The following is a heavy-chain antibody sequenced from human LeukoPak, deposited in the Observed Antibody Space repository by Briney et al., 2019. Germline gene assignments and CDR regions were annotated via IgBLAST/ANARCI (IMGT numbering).Heavy chain of an antibody. Sequence: PGGSLRLSCAASGFTFNTYEMNWVRQAPGKGLEWVSYISSSGSTIYYADSVKGRFTISRDNAKNSLYLQMNSLRAEDTAVYYCARVYSSSWYFLYYFDYWGQGALVTVSS. V-gene: IGHV3-48*03. D-gene: IGHD6-13*01. CDR1: GFTFNTYE. CDR2: ISSSGSTI. J-gene: IGHJ4*02. CDR3: ARVYSSSWYFLYYFDY.